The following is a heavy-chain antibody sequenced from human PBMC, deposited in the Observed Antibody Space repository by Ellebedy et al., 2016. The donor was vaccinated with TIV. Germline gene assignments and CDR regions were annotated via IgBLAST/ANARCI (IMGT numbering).Heavy chain of an antibody. D-gene: IGHD3-22*01. CDR2: ISNSANYI. Sequence: GGSLRLSXAASGFTVSNNYMSWVRQAPGKGLEWVSSISNSANYISYAESVKGRFTISRDNAKDSLYLQMNSLRAADTAVYYCARHKYYYDVTGYYPREHDAFDIWGQGTMVTVSS. CDR3: ARHKYYYDVTGYYPREHDAFDI. CDR1: GFTVSNNY. V-gene: IGHV3-21*01. J-gene: IGHJ3*02.